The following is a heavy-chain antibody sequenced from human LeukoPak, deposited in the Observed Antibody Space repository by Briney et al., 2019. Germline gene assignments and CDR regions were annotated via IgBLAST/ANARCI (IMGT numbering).Heavy chain of an antibody. CDR1: GYSFTSYW. V-gene: IGHV5-51*01. D-gene: IGHD6-6*01. J-gene: IGHJ4*02. CDR3: ARRLSSIAASAASDY. Sequence: GESLKISCKGSGYSFTSYWIAWVRQMPGKGLEWMGIIHPGNSETTYNPSFRGQVTMSADKSISTAYLQWSSLEASDTAMYYCARRLSSIAASAASDYWGQGTLVTVSS. CDR2: IHPGNSET.